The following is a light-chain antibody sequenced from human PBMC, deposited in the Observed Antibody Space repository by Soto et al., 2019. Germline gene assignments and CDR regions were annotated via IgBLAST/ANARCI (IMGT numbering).Light chain of an antibody. CDR3: CSYAGSSTWDVV. Sequence: QSALTQPASVSGSPGQSITISCTGTSSDVGSYNLVSWYQQHPGKAPKLMIYEGSKRPSGVSNRFSGSKSGNTASVTISGLQAEDEADYYCCSYAGSSTWDVVFGGGTQLTVL. V-gene: IGLV2-23*01. J-gene: IGLJ2*01. CDR1: SSDVGSYNL. CDR2: EGS.